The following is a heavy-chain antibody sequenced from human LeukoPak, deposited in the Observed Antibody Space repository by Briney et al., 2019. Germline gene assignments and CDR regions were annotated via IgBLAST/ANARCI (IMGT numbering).Heavy chain of an antibody. D-gene: IGHD2/OR15-2a*01. CDR1: GFTFSSYS. CDR2: ISSSSSYI. J-gene: IGHJ3*02. Sequence: PGGSLRLSYAASGFTFSSYSMNWVRQAPGKGLEWVSSISSSSSYIYYADSVKGRFTISRDNAKNSLFLQMNILRAADTAVYYCARQTGISIDIWGQGTMVTVSS. V-gene: IGHV3-21*01. CDR3: ARQTGISIDI.